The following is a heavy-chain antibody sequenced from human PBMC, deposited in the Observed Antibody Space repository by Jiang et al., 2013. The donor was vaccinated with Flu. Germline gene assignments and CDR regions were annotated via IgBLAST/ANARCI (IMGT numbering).Heavy chain of an antibody. CDR3: AREPLGRGGDRFYYSDY. D-gene: IGHD3-16*02. V-gene: IGHV3-48*01. J-gene: IGHJ4*02. CDR2: ISSSSSTI. CDR1: GFTFSSYS. Sequence: GGGLVQPGGSLRLSCAASGFTFSSYSMNWVRQAPGKGLEWVSYISSSSSTIYYADSVKGRFTISRDNAKKSLYLQMDSLRAEDTAVYYCAREPLGRGGDRFYYSDYWGQGTLVTVSS.